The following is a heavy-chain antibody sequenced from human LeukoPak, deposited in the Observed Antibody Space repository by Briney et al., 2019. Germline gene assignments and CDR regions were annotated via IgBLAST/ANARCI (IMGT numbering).Heavy chain of an antibody. Sequence: PGGSLRLSCAASGFTFSSYWMSWVRQAPGKGLEWVANIKKDGSGKDYVDSVKGRFTISRDNAKNSLYLQMNSLRAEDTAVYYCARERLRGSSYYFDYWGQGTLVTVSS. D-gene: IGHD4-17*01. CDR3: ARERLRGSSYYFDY. CDR2: IKKDGSGK. J-gene: IGHJ4*02. CDR1: GFTFSSYW. V-gene: IGHV3-7*01.